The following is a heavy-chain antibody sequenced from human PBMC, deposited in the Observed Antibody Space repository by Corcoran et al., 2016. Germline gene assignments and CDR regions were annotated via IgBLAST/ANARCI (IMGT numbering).Heavy chain of an antibody. V-gene: IGHV3-30*18. Sequence: QVQLVESGGGVVQPGRSLRLSCAASGFTFSSYGMHWVRQAPGKGLEWVAVISYDGSNKYYADSVKGRFTISRDNSKNTRYLQMNSLRAEDTAVYYCAKSRSGFGELLDYWGQGTLVTVSS. CDR3: AKSRSGFGELLDY. J-gene: IGHJ4*02. CDR2: ISYDGSNK. CDR1: GFTFSSYG. D-gene: IGHD3-10*01.